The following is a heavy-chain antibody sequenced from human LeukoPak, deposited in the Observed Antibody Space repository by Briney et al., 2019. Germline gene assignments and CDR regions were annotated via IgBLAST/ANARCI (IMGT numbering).Heavy chain of an antibody. CDR3: ARDNSVGDNAWWFDP. CDR2: ISGSGSST. V-gene: IGHV3-23*01. D-gene: IGHD1-26*01. J-gene: IGHJ5*02. CDR1: GFTFSSYG. Sequence: GGSLRLSCAASGFTFSSYGMSWVRQAPGKGLEWVSAISGSGSSTYYAASVKGRFTISRDNSKNTLYLQMNSLRSEDTAIYYCARDNSVGDNAWWFDPWGQGTLVTVSS.